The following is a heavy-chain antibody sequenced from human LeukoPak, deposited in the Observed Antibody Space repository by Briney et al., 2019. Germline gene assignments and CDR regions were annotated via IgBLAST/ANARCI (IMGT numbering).Heavy chain of an antibody. CDR3: ARELRYFDPGYYYYGMDV. CDR1: GGSISSYY. Sequence: ASETLSLTCTVSGGSISSYYWSWIRQPPGKGLEWIGYIYYSGSTNYNPSLKSRVTISVDTSKNQFSLKLSSVTAADTAVYYCARELRYFDPGYYYYGMDVWGQGTTVTVSS. D-gene: IGHD3-9*01. CDR2: IYYSGST. J-gene: IGHJ6*02. V-gene: IGHV4-59*12.